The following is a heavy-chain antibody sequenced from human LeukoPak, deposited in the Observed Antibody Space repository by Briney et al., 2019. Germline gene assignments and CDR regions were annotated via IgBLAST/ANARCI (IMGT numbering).Heavy chain of an antibody. CDR2: IYYSGSGST. CDR3: GRHRGPCSSGSYFFDY. CDR1: GGSISSYY. Sequence: PSETLSLTCTVSGGSISSYYWSWSRQPPGKGLDWIGYIYYSGSGSTNYNPSLKSRVTISVDTAKNQFSLRLSSVTAADTAVYYCGRHRGPCSSGSYFFDYWGQGTLVTVSS. J-gene: IGHJ4*02. V-gene: IGHV4-59*08. D-gene: IGHD6-19*01.